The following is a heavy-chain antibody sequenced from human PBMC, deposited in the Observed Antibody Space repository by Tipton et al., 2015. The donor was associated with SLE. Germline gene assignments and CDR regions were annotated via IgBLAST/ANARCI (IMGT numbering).Heavy chain of an antibody. CDR3: ARTDYYGLAGN. CDR1: DASMNYYY. CDR2: IHYSGST. J-gene: IGHJ4*02. D-gene: IGHD3-10*01. V-gene: IGHV4-59*01. Sequence: CTVSDASMNYYYWTWIRQPPGKGLEWIGYIHYSGSTNCDPSLKSRVTISVDTSKNQFSLSLRSVTAADTAVYYCARTDYYGLAGNWGQGTLVTVSS.